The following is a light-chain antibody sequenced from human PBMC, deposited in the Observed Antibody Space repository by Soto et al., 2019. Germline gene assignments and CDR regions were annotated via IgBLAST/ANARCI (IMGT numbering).Light chain of an antibody. CDR3: SSYAGRNNVV. V-gene: IGLV2-8*01. J-gene: IGLJ2*01. CDR2: EVS. CDR1: SSDIGAYNY. Sequence: QSALTQPPSASGSPGQSVTISCTGTSSDIGAYNYVSWYQQYPGKAPKLIIYEVSKRPSGVPDRFSGSKSGNTASLTVSGLQAEDEADYYCSSYAGRNNVVFGGGTKVTVL.